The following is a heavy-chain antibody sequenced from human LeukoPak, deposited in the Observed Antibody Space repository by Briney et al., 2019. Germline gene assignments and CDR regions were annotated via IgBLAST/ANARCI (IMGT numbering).Heavy chain of an antibody. V-gene: IGHV1-2*02. CDR2: INPNSGGT. CDR1: GYTFTGYY. Sequence: ASVKVSCKASGYTFTGYYMHWVRQAPGQGLEWMGWINPNSGGTNYAQKFQGRVTMTRDTSISTAYMELSRLRSDDTAVYYCARGPRLTAMVGSYYYYMDVWGKGTTVTVSS. CDR3: ARGPRLTAMVGSYYYYMDV. J-gene: IGHJ6*03. D-gene: IGHD5-18*01.